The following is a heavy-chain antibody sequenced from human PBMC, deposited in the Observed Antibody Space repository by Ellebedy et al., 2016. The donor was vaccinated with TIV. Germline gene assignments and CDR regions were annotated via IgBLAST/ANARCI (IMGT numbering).Heavy chain of an antibody. D-gene: IGHD2-15*01. V-gene: IGHV3-74*01. CDR2: ITFDGSTT. J-gene: IGHJ5*02. CDR3: ARDLWRRSYWYSSWFDP. Sequence: GESLKISCAASGFTFSTYWMHWVRQAPGKGLVWVSRITFDGSTTTYADSVKGRFTISRDNAQNTLHLQMNSLRAEDTAVYYCARDLWRRSYWYSSWFDPWGQGTLVTVSS. CDR1: GFTFSTYW.